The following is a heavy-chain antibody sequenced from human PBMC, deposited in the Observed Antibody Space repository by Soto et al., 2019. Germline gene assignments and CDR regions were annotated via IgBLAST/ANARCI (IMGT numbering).Heavy chain of an antibody. CDR3: ARYIPGVRYYGMDV. J-gene: IGHJ6*02. Sequence: EVQLLESGGGLVQPGGSLRLSCAASGFTFSSYAMKWVRQAPGKGRECVSLIGESGTPTYYADSVKGRFTISRDNSGNTLFLEMYSLIAEDTAVYYCARYIPGVRYYGMDVWGQGTTVTVSS. CDR2: IGESGTPT. D-gene: IGHD2-2*01. CDR1: GFTFSSYA. V-gene: IGHV3-23*01.